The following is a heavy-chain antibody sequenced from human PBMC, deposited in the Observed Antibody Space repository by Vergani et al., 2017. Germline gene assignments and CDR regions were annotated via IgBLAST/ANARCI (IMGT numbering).Heavy chain of an antibody. CDR1: GYTFTSYG. V-gene: IGHV1-18*04. CDR2: ISASNGNT. J-gene: IGHJ1*01. CDR3: ARDGAGYDILTGYYSYEYFQH. D-gene: IGHD3-9*01. Sequence: QVQLVQSGAEVKKPGASVKVSCKASGYTFTSYGISWVRQAPGQGLEWMGWISASNGNTNYAQKLQGRVTMTTDTSTSTAYMELRSLGSDDTAVYYCARDGAGYDILTGYYSYEYFQHWGQGTLVTVSS.